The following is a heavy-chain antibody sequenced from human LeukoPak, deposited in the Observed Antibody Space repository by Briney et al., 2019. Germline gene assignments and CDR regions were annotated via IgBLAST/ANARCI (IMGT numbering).Heavy chain of an antibody. J-gene: IGHJ4*02. V-gene: IGHV3-74*03. Sequence: GGSLRLSCVVSGFTFRSYWMHWVRQGPGKGLVWVSGINTDGNTRMYVDSVKGRFTISRDNSKNTLFLQMNGLRAEDTAVYYCARGRNLLATSGHFDYWGQGTLVTVSS. CDR3: ARGRNLLATSGHFDY. D-gene: IGHD1-26*01. CDR2: INTDGNTR. CDR1: GFTFRSYW.